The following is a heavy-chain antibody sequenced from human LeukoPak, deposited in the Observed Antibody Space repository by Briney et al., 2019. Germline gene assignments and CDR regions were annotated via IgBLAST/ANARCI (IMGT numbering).Heavy chain of an antibody. CDR3: ARDRYYGSNWFDP. CDR2: IYYSGST. D-gene: IGHD3-10*01. CDR1: GGSISSSSYY. Sequence: SETLSLTCTVSGGSISSSSYYWCWIRQPPGKGLEWIGSIYYSGSTYYNPSLKSRVTISVDTSKNQFSLKLSSVTAADTAVYYCARDRYYGSNWFDPWGQGTLVTVSS. J-gene: IGHJ5*02. V-gene: IGHV4-39*07.